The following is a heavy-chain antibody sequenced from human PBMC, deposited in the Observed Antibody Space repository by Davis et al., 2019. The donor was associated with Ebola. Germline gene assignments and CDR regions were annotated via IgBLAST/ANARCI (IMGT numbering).Heavy chain of an antibody. D-gene: IGHD6-13*01. V-gene: IGHV1-2*04. CDR2: INPNSGGT. Sequence: AASVKLSCKASGYTFTGYYMHWVRQAPGQGLEWMGWINPNSGGTNYAQKFQGWVTMTRDTSISTAYMELSRLRSDDTAVYYCAITRDSSWSFDYWGQGTLVTVSS. CDR3: AITRDSSWSFDY. J-gene: IGHJ4*02. CDR1: GYTFTGYY.